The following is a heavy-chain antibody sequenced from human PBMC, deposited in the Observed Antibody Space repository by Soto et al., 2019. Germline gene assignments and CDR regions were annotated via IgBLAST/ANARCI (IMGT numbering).Heavy chain of an antibody. CDR3: TSQQLALVLWFDP. CDR1: GFTFRNAW. D-gene: IGHD1-1*01. V-gene: IGHV3-15*01. CDR2: IKSFTDGETT. J-gene: IGHJ5*01. Sequence: GGSLRLSCAGSGFTFRNAWMTWVRQAPGKGLEWIGRIKSFTDGETTDYAAPVRGRFTISRDDSKSTVFLQMNSLKTEDTALYYCTSQQLALVLWFDPWGQGTLVTVSS.